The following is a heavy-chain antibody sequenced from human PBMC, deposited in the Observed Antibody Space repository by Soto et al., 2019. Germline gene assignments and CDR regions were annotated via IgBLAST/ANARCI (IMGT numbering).Heavy chain of an antibody. Sequence: DVQLLESGGVLVQPGGSLRLSCAASGFTFSSYAMSWVRQAPGKGLEWVSAISATGGSAFYADSVKGRFTISRDNSKNTVFLQIDSLVTEDTAVYYCAKGTTAVYCFDFWGQGTLVTVSS. D-gene: IGHD2-15*01. CDR2: ISATGGSA. V-gene: IGHV3-23*01. CDR3: AKGTTAVYCFDF. J-gene: IGHJ4*02. CDR1: GFTFSSYA.